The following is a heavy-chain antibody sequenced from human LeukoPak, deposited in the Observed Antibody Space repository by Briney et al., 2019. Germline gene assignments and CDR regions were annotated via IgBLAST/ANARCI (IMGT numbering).Heavy chain of an antibody. CDR3: ARGLEGYYDFWSGPLPYYGMDV. Sequence: GGSLRLSCAASGFTFRSYGMHWVRQAPGKGLEWVAVIWYDGSNKYYGDSVKGRFTISRDNSKNTLYLQMNSLRAEDTAVYYCARGLEGYYDFWSGPLPYYGMDVWGQGTTVTVSS. D-gene: IGHD3-3*01. CDR2: IWYDGSNK. V-gene: IGHV3-33*01. J-gene: IGHJ6*02. CDR1: GFTFRSYG.